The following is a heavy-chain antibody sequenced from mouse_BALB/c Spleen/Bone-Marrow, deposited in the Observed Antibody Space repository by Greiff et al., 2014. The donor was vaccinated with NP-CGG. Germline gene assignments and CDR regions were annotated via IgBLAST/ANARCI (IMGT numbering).Heavy chain of an antibody. CDR3: TRGGNWDDFDS. V-gene: IGHV5-17*02. CDR2: ISSGSSTI. D-gene: IGHD4-1*01. J-gene: IGHJ2*01. CDR1: GFTFSSFG. Sequence: VHVKQSGGGLVQPGGSRKLSCAASGFTFSSFGMHWVRQAPEKGLEWVAYISSGSSTIFYADTVKGRFTVSRDNPKNTLFLQITSLRSEDTAMYFCTRGGNWDDFDSWGQGTTLTVSS.